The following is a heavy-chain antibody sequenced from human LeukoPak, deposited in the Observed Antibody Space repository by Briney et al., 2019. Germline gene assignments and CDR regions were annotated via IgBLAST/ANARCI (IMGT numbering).Heavy chain of an antibody. CDR3: ARGWGIATENDC. J-gene: IGHJ4*02. Sequence: ASVKVSCKASGYTFTSYYMHWVRQAPGQGLEWMGVINPSGGTTNYAQKFRGRITMTRDTSTSTVYMELRSLRSDDTAVYYCARGWGIATENDCWGQGTLVTVS. CDR2: INPSGGTT. D-gene: IGHD6-25*01. V-gene: IGHV1-46*01. CDR1: GYTFTSYY.